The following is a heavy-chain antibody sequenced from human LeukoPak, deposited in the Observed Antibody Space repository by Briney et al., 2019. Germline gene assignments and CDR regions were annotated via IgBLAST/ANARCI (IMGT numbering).Heavy chain of an antibody. D-gene: IGHD2-8*02. CDR2: ISSTSAYI. J-gene: IGHJ5*01. CDR1: GFALKSYS. Sequence: PGRSLRLSCAGSGFALKSYSLTWVSQAPGKGLEWVSSISSTSAYIHYADSVKGRFTISRDNVDNVVYLEMNSLGAEDTATYYCARVAVSGPTGWFDSWGQGTLVIVSS. CDR3: ARVAVSGPTGWFDS. V-gene: IGHV3-21*01.